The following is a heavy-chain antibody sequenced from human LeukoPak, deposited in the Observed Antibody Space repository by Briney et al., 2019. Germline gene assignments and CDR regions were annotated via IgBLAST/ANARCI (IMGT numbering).Heavy chain of an antibody. CDR1: GFTFSSYS. CDR2: ISSSSSYI. V-gene: IGHV3-21*01. J-gene: IGHJ4*02. D-gene: IGHD1-14*01. Sequence: GGSLRLSCAASGFTFSSYSMNWVRQAPGKGLEWVSSISSSSSYIYYADSVKGRFTISRDNAKNTLYLQMNSLRAEDTAVYYCARGDNAARPCLDYWGQGTLVTVSS. CDR3: ARGDNAARPCLDY.